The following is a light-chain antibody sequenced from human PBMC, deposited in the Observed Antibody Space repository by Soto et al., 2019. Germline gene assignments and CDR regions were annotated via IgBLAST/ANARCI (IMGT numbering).Light chain of an antibody. J-gene: IGKJ1*01. CDR2: DAS. Sequence: EIVLTQSRSTLSLSPGRRSTLPCRASQSVSSSYLAWYQHKAGQAPRLXIYDASNRATGIPARFSGSGSGTDFNLTISSLETEDFAVYYCQQYGSSPQTFGQGTKVDIK. CDR1: QSVSSSY. CDR3: QQYGSSPQT. V-gene: IGKV3-20*01.